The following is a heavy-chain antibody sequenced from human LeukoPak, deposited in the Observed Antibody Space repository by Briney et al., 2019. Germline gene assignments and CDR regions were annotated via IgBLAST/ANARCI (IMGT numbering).Heavy chain of an antibody. CDR2: IYSSGSA. Sequence: PSQTLSLTCTGSGGSISSGNYYWRWIRQPPGKGLEWIGRIYSSGSANYNPSLKNRFTISVDTSKSQCSVKLHSVTAADTAVYYCARAVGSSESNWFDPWGQGTLATVSS. J-gene: IGHJ5*02. CDR3: ARAVGSSESNWFDP. D-gene: IGHD1-26*01. V-gene: IGHV4-61*02. CDR1: GGSISSGNYY.